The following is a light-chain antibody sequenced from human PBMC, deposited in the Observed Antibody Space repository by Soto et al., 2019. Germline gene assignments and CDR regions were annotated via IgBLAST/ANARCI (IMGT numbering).Light chain of an antibody. V-gene: IGKV1-33*01. Sequence: DLQMTQSPSSLSASVGDRVTITCQASQDISNYLNWYQQKPGKAPKLLIYDASNLETGVPSRFSGSGSGTDFTFTISSLQPEDIATYYCQQRTFGQGTKVEIK. J-gene: IGKJ1*01. CDR2: DAS. CDR1: QDISNY. CDR3: QQRT.